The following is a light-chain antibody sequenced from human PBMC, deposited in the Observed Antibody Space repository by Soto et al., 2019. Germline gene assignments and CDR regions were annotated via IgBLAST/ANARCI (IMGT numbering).Light chain of an antibody. V-gene: IGKV3-20*01. Sequence: DIVFTQSPGTLSLSPGERATLSCRPSQSVSSTYLAWYQQKPGQAPRLLIYGASSRATGIPDRFSGSGSGTDFTLIISRLEPEDFAVYYCQQYGSSPGTFGQGTKVAIK. J-gene: IGKJ1*01. CDR2: GAS. CDR3: QQYGSSPGT. CDR1: QSVSSTY.